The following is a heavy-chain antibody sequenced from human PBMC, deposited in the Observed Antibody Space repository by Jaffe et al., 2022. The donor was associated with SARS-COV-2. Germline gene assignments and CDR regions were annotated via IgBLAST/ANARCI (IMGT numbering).Heavy chain of an antibody. CDR1: GFIFSSYE. CDR3: ARGGWELEPFDY. V-gene: IGHV3-48*03. Sequence: EVQLVESGGGLVQPGGSLRLSCAASGFIFSSYEMNWVRQAPGKGLEWVSYISRSGSTVYYADSVKGRFTIFRDNAMNSLYLQMNSLRAEDTAAYYCARGGWELEPFDYWGQGTLVTVSS. D-gene: IGHD1-1*01. CDR2: ISRSGSTV. J-gene: IGHJ4*02.